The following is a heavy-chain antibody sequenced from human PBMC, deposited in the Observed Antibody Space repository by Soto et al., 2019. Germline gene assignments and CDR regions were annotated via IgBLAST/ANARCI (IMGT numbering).Heavy chain of an antibody. V-gene: IGHV4-59*01. CDR2: FHYTGIS. D-gene: IGHD4-4*01. CDR3: ARERMTTVTTRYYYYGMDV. J-gene: IGHJ6*02. Sequence: PSGDLPLTCTWFGGSIRGYYWSGIREPPGEGLEWIGYFHYTGISNYNSSLKSRVTISVDTSKNQLSLKLSSVTAADTAVYYCARERMTTVTTRYYYYGMDVWGQGTTVT. CDR1: GGSIRGYY.